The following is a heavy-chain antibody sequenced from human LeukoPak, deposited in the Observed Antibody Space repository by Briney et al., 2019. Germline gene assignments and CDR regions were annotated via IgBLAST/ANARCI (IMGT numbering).Heavy chain of an antibody. Sequence: ASVKVSCKASGYTLTGYYMHWVRQAPGQGLEWMGGIIPIFGTANYAQKFQGRVTITADKSTSTAYMELSSLRSEDTAVYYCARGYSSSSRIDYWGQGTLVTVSS. CDR2: IIPIFGTA. CDR1: GYTLTGYY. D-gene: IGHD6-6*01. J-gene: IGHJ4*02. V-gene: IGHV1-69*06. CDR3: ARGYSSSSRIDY.